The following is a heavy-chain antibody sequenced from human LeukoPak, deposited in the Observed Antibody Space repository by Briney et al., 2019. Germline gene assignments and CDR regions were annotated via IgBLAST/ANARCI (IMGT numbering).Heavy chain of an antibody. J-gene: IGHJ3*02. D-gene: IGHD3-22*01. CDR2: ISPDGNYI. V-gene: IGHV3-23*01. Sequence: GGSLRLSCAASGFTFSNFAMSWVRQTPGTGLAWLSAISPDGNYIYYADSVKGRFTISRDNSKNTLYLQMNSLRAEDTAVYYCARRGYYYDSSGYYDAFDIWGQGTMVTVSS. CDR3: ARRGYYYDSSGYYDAFDI. CDR1: GFTFSNFA.